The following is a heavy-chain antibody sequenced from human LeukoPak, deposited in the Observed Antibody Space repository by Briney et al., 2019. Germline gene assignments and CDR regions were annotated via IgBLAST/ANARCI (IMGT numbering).Heavy chain of an antibody. CDR2: ISYDGSDK. D-gene: IGHD3-22*01. J-gene: IGHJ4*02. CDR3: AKRGVVIRVILVGFHKEAYYFDS. V-gene: IGHV3-30*18. Sequence: PGGSLRLSCAASGFTFSSYGMHWVRQAPGKGLEWVAVISYDGSDKFHADSVKGRFSISRDNSKSTLYLQMNSLRAEDTAVYFCAKRGVVIRVILVGFHKEAYYFDSWGQGALVTVSS. CDR1: GFTFSSYG.